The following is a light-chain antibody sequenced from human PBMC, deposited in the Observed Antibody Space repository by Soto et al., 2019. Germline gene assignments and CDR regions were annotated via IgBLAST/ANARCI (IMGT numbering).Light chain of an antibody. V-gene: IGKV3-20*01. CDR2: GTS. CDR1: QSVSSSS. CDR3: QQYGGSPRT. J-gene: IGKJ1*01. Sequence: ETVLTQSPVTLSLSPGERATLSCRASQSVSSSSLAWYQQRPGQAPRLLIYGTSSRATGIPDRFSGSGSGTDFTLTLSRLEPEDFAVYYCQQYGGSPRTFGQGTKVDIK.